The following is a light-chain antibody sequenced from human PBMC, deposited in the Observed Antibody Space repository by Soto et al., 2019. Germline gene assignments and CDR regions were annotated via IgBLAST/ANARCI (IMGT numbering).Light chain of an antibody. J-gene: IGKJ1*01. CDR3: QQYNNWWT. CDR2: GAS. V-gene: IGKV3-15*01. CDR1: QSLSSY. Sequence: EIVLTHSPVTLSLSPGERATLSCSASQSLSSYLAWYQQKPGQAPRLLIYGASTRATGIPARFSGSGSGTEFTLTISSLQSEDFAVYYCQQYNNWWTFGQGTKVDI.